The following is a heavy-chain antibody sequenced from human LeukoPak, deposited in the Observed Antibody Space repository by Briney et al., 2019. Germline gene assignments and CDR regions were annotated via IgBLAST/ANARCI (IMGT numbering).Heavy chain of an antibody. D-gene: IGHD3-10*01. CDR2: ISYEGSNK. Sequence: GGSLRLSCAASGFTLSSYAMHWVRQAPGKGLEWVAAISYEGSNKYYADSVRGRFTISRDNSKETLDLQADSLRAEDTAVYYCARVFYGSGTAPYYYGMDVWGQGTTVTVSS. CDR3: ARVFYGSGTAPYYYGMDV. J-gene: IGHJ6*02. V-gene: IGHV3-30-3*01. CDR1: GFTLSSYA.